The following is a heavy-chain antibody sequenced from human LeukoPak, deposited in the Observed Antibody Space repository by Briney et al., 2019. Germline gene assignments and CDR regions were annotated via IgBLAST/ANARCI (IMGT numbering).Heavy chain of an antibody. CDR1: GFTFDDYA. CDR3: AKDHGREVVGASDY. J-gene: IGHJ4*02. V-gene: IGHV3-9*01. D-gene: IGHD2-15*01. CDR2: IRWNSGSI. Sequence: GRSLRLSCGASGFTFDDYAMHWVRQAPGKGLEWVSGIRWNSGSIGYAGSVKGRFTISRDNDKNSLYLQMKSMRAADTALYYCAKDHGREVVGASDYWGQGTLVTVSS.